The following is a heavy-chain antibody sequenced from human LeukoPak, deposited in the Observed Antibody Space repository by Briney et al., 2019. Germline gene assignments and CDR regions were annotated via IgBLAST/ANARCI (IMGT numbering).Heavy chain of an antibody. CDR1: GFTFSSYS. J-gene: IGHJ4*02. CDR2: ISSSSSTI. V-gene: IGHV3-48*01. CDR3: AKRHDILTGYYGIDY. Sequence: GGSLRLSCAASGFTFSSYSMNWVRQAPGKGLEWVSYISSSSSTIYYADSVKGRFTISRDNSKNTLYLQMNSLRAEDTAVYYCAKRHDILTGYYGIDYWGQGTLVTVSS. D-gene: IGHD3-9*01.